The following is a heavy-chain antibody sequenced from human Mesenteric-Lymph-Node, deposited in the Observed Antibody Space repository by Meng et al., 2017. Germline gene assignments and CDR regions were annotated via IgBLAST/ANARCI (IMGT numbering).Heavy chain of an antibody. CDR3: ARGRFGDAANSYNWFDP. CDR1: GGGFNGHY. CDR2: INHSGNT. D-gene: IGHD3-10*01. J-gene: IGHJ5*02. Sequence: QAQLQQWGAGLLQPSETLSLTCGVSGGGFNGHYWSWTRQPPGKGLEWIAEINHSGNTNYNPSLKSRVTISVDRSNNQFSLRLKSVSAADTAVYYCARGRFGDAANSYNWFDPWGQGTLVTVSS. V-gene: IGHV4-34*01.